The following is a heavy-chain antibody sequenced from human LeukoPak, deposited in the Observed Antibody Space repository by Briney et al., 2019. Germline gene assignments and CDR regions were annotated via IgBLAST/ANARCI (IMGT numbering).Heavy chain of an antibody. J-gene: IGHJ1*01. CDR1: GGSISSYY. CDR2: IYYSGST. Sequence: SETLSLTCTVSGGSISSYYWNWIRQPPGKGLDWIGYIYYSGSTNYNPSLKSRVTISLDTSKNQFSLKLSSVTAADTAVYYCARDGGDSSGYYPEYFQHWGQGTLVTVSS. D-gene: IGHD3-22*01. V-gene: IGHV4-59*12. CDR3: ARDGGDSSGYYPEYFQH.